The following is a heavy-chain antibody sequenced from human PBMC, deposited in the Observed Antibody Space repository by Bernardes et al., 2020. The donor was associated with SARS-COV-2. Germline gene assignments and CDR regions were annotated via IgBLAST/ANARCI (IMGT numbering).Heavy chain of an antibody. Sequence: GGSLRPSCAASGFTFSSYSMHWVRQAPGKGLEWVAVISYDGSNKYYADSVKGRFTISRDNSKNTLYLQMNSLRAEDTAVYYCARATGTEIGAWGQGTLVTVSS. CDR2: ISYDGSNK. CDR1: GFTFSSYS. V-gene: IGHV3-30*01. J-gene: IGHJ5*02. CDR3: ARATGTEIGA. D-gene: IGHD1-1*01.